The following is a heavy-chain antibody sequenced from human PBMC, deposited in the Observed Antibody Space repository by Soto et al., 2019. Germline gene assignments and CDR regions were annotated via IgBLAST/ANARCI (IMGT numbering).Heavy chain of an antibody. D-gene: IGHD3-9*01. J-gene: IGHJ4*02. CDR2: IYYIGST. CDR3: ATSSTNSDVFTGYPRYYFVN. CDR1: GGSISSYY. V-gene: IGHV4-59*08. Sequence: SETLSLTCTVSGGSISSYYWSWIRQPPGKGLEWIRNIYYIGSTNYNPSLKSLVTISVDTSKNQFSLKLRSVTAADTAVYYCATSSTNSDVFTGYPRYYFVNVDQGTLDT.